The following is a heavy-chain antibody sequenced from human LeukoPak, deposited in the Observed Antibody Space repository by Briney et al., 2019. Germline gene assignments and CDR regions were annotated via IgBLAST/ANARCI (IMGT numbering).Heavy chain of an antibody. J-gene: IGHJ2*01. CDR1: GFTFSSYS. V-gene: IGHV3-48*01. Sequence: GGSLRLSCAASGFTFSSYSMNWIRQAPGKGLEWVSYISSSSSTIYYADSVKGRFTISRDSSKNTLFLHMNTLRAEDTAIYYCAKDRTVGASYWYFDLWGRGTLVTVSS. D-gene: IGHD1-26*01. CDR3: AKDRTVGASYWYFDL. CDR2: ISSSSSTI.